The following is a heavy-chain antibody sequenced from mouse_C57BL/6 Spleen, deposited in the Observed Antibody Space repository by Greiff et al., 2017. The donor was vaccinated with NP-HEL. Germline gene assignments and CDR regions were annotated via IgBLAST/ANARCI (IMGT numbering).Heavy chain of an antibody. CDR3: ASRDYSNYGWYFDV. D-gene: IGHD2-5*01. CDR1: GYTFTSYW. CDR2: IYPGSGST. Sequence: QVQLQQPGAELVKPGASVKMSCKASGYTFTSYWITWVKQRPGQGLEWIGDIYPGSGSTNYNEKFKSKATLTVDTSSSTTYMQLRSLTSVDSAVYYCASRDYSNYGWYFDVWGTGTTVTVSS. V-gene: IGHV1-55*01. J-gene: IGHJ1*03.